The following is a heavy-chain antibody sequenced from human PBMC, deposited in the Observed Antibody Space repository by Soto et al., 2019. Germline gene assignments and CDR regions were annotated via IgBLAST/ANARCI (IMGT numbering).Heavy chain of an antibody. Sequence: QVQLVQSGPEVTKPGAAVKVSCKASGFIFTGYYIHWVRQAPGQRLEWMGWINGHSGVTSYSQTFQGRVTMTRDTPTTTAYMELSSLTSDDTALYYCVREESYYDSLGFDTWCQGTLVTVSS. D-gene: IGHD3-22*01. CDR3: VREESYYDSLGFDT. J-gene: IGHJ5*02. CDR1: GFIFTGYY. CDR2: INGHSGVT. V-gene: IGHV1-2*02.